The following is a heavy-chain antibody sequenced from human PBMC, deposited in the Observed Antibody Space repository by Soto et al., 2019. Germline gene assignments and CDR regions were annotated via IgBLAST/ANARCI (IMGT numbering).Heavy chain of an antibody. Sequence: EVQLVESGGGLVQPGGSLRLSCAVSGFSFSTYCMNWFRQAPGKGLEWVANINQDGSETYYVDSVEGRFTISRDNAKNSLFLQMNNLRDEDTAVYFCARGSVRVYSCSPFWGLGTLVTVSS. CDR2: INQDGSET. J-gene: IGHJ4*02. CDR1: GFSFSTYC. V-gene: IGHV3-7*05. D-gene: IGHD6-6*01. CDR3: ARGSVRVYSCSPF.